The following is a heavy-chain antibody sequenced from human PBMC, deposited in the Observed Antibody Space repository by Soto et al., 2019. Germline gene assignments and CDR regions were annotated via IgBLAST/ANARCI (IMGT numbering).Heavy chain of an antibody. D-gene: IGHD5-18*01. J-gene: IGHJ5*02. CDR3: ARHATSYVFRLGIDP. V-gene: IGHV4-39*01. Sequence: SETLSLTCTVSGGSISSSSYYWGWIRQPPGKGLEWIGSIYYSGSTYYNPSLKSRVTISVDTSKNQFSLKLSSVTAADTAVYYCARHATSYVFRLGIDPWGQGTLVTVSS. CDR2: IYYSGST. CDR1: GGSISSSSYY.